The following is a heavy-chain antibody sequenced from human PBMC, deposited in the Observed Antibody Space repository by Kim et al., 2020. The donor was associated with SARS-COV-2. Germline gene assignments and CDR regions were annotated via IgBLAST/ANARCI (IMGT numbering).Heavy chain of an antibody. J-gene: IGHJ6*02. CDR1: GGSISSYY. Sequence: SETLSLTCTVSGGSISSYYWSWIRQPPGKGLEWIGYIYYSGSTNYNPSLKSRVTISVDTSKNQFSLKLSSVTAADTAVYYCAREKGYCSGGSCSYYGMDVWGQGTTVTVSS. D-gene: IGHD2-15*01. CDR2: IYYSGST. CDR3: AREKGYCSGGSCSYYGMDV. V-gene: IGHV4-59*12.